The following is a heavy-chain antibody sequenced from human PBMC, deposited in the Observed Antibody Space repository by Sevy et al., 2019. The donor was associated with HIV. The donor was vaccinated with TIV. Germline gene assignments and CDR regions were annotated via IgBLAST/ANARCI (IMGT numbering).Heavy chain of an antibody. V-gene: IGHV1-24*01. CDR3: AATKDYYESSGPPFDY. D-gene: IGHD3-22*01. CDR2: FDPEDGET. CDR1: GYTLNKLS. J-gene: IGHJ4*02. Sequence: ASVKVSCKVSGYTLNKLSMHWVRQAPGKGLEWMGSFDPEDGETFYAQKFQGRVTMTEDTSTDTAYMELSSPRSEDTAVYYCAATKDYYESSGPPFDYWGQGTLVTVSS.